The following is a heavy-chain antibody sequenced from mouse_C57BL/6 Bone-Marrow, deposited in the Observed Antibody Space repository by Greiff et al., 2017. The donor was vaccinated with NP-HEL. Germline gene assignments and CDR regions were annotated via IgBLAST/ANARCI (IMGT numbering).Heavy chain of an antibody. CDR1: GYTFTSYW. CDR2: IDPSDSYT. V-gene: IGHV1-59*01. J-gene: IGHJ3*01. Sequence: QVQLQQPGAELVRPGTSVKLSCKASGYTFTSYWMHWVKQRPGQGLEWIGVIDPSDSYTNYNQKFKGKATLTVDTSSSTAYMHLSSLTSEDSAVYDCERVSTMVKWFAYWGQGTLVTVSA. D-gene: IGHD2-2*01. CDR3: ERVSTMVKWFAY.